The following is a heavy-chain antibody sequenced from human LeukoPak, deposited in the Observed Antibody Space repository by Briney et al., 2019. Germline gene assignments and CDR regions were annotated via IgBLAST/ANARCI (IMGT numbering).Heavy chain of an antibody. Sequence: ASVKVSCKASGYTFTSYYMHWVRQAPGQGLEWMGIINPSGGSTSYAQKFQGRVTMTRNTSISTAYMELSSLRSEDTAVYYCARTPKYYYDSSGHEDAFDIWGQGTTVTVSS. V-gene: IGHV1-46*01. CDR1: GYTFTSYY. CDR3: ARTPKYYYDSSGHEDAFDI. D-gene: IGHD3-22*01. J-gene: IGHJ3*02. CDR2: INPSGGST.